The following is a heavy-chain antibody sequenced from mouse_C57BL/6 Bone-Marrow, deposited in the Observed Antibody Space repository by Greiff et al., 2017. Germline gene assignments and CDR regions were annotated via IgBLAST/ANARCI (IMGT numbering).Heavy chain of an antibody. Sequence: QVQLQQPGTELVKPGASVKLSCKASGYTFTSYWMHWVKQRPGQGLEWIGNINPSNGGTNYNEKFKSKATLTVDKSSSTAYMQLSSLTSEDSAVYYCARKRRQLRLPIYFDYWGQGTTLTVSS. V-gene: IGHV1-53*01. CDR3: ARKRRQLRLPIYFDY. J-gene: IGHJ2*01. CDR2: INPSNGGT. CDR1: GYTFTSYW. D-gene: IGHD3-2*02.